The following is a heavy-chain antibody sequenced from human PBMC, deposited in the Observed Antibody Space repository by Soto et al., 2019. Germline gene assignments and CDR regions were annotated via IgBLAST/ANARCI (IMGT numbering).Heavy chain of an antibody. V-gene: IGHV4-61*01. CDR1: GGSVSSGSYY. J-gene: IGHJ4*02. D-gene: IGHD3-9*01. CDR3: ARHDWPAGDDY. CDR2: IYYSGST. Sequence: LSLTCTVSGGSVSSGSYYWSWIRQPPGKGLEWIGYIYYSGSTNYNPSLKSRVTISVDTSKNQFSLKLSSLTAADTAVYYCARHDWPAGDDYWGQGTLVTVSS.